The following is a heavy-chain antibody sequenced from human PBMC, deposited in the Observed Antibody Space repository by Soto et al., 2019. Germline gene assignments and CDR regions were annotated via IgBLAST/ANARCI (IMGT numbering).Heavy chain of an antibody. J-gene: IGHJ4*02. V-gene: IGHV3-23*01. CDR3: AKDWLWGYDILTGYYPSPYFDY. CDR1: GFTFSSYA. Sequence: GGSLRLSCAASGFTFSSYAMSWVRQAPGKGLEWVSAISGSGGSTYYADSVKGRFTISRDNSKNTLYLQMNSLRAEDTAVYYCAKDWLWGYDILTGYYPSPYFDYWGQGTLVTVSS. D-gene: IGHD3-9*01. CDR2: ISGSGGST.